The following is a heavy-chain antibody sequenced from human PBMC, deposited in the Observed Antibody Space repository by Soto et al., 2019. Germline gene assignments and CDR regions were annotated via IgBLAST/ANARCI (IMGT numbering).Heavy chain of an antibody. Sequence: PVGSLRLSCAASGFTFSSYWMHWVRQAPGKGLVWVSRINSDGSSTSYADSVKGRFTISRDNAKNTLYLQMNSLRAEDTAVYYCARAKSIAAAGTPFDYWGQGTLVTVSS. CDR1: GFTFSSYW. CDR3: ARAKSIAAAGTPFDY. J-gene: IGHJ4*02. D-gene: IGHD6-13*01. CDR2: INSDGSST. V-gene: IGHV3-74*01.